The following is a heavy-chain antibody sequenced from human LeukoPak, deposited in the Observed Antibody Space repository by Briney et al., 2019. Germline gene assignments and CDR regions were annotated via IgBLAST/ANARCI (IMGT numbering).Heavy chain of an antibody. D-gene: IGHD6-19*01. CDR3: AKDRGPKIAVAGFDY. Sequence: GGSLRLSCAASGFTFSSYSMNWVRQAPGKGLEWVSYISSSSSTIYYADSVKGRFTISRDNSKNTLYLQMNSLRAEDTAVYCCAKDRGPKIAVAGFDYWGQGTLVTVSS. V-gene: IGHV3-48*01. CDR1: GFTFSSYS. J-gene: IGHJ4*02. CDR2: ISSSSSTI.